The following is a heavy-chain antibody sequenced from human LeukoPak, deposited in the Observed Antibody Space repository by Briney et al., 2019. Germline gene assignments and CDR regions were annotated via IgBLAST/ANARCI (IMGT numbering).Heavy chain of an antibody. CDR2: ISYDGSNK. CDR1: GFTFSSYA. J-gene: IGHJ4*02. V-gene: IGHV3-30-3*01. D-gene: IGHD6-19*01. CDR3: ARGEYSSGWPFDY. Sequence: GGSLRLSCAASGFTFSSYAMHWVHQAPGKGLEWVAVISYDGSNKYYADSVKGRFTISRDNSKNTLYLQMNSLRAEDTAVYYCARGEYSSGWPFDYWGQGTLVTVSS.